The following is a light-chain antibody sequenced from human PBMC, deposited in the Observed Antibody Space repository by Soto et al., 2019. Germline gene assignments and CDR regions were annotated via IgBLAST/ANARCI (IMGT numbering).Light chain of an antibody. J-gene: IGKJ1*01. CDR2: GAS. CDR1: QSVNTY. Sequence: VLMQPPCTRSLSPGDRATLSCRASQSVNTYLAWYHQRPGQAPRLLMYGASNRATGIPDRFRGSGSGTEFTLTISSLQSDDFGVYYCQQNNKWPLTFGRGTKVDIK. V-gene: IGKV3-15*01. CDR3: QQNNKWPLT.